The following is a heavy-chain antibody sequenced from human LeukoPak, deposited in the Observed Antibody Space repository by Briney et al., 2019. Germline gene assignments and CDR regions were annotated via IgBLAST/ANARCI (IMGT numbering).Heavy chain of an antibody. J-gene: IGHJ2*01. V-gene: IGHV3-66*01. Sequence: PGGSLRLSCAGSGFIVSSNYMTWVRRAPGKGLEWVSIIYSGGTVYYADSVKGRFTISRDNSKNTVSLHMNSLRAEDTAVYYCARRGSEDWYFDLWGRGTLVTVSS. CDR3: ARRGSEDWYFDL. CDR2: IYSGGTV. D-gene: IGHD2-15*01. CDR1: GFIVSSNY.